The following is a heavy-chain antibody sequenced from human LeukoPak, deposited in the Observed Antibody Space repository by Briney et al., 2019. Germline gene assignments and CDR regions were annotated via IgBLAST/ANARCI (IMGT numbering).Heavy chain of an antibody. CDR2: IYYSGST. V-gene: IGHV4-39*07. D-gene: IGHD3-16*02. J-gene: IGHJ3*02. CDR1: GGSISSSSYY. Sequence: PSETLSLTCTVSGGSISSSSYYWGWIRQPPGKGLEWIGSIYYSGSTYYNPSLKSRVTISVDTSKNQFSLKLSSVTAADTAVYYCANLLRLRELSYAFDIWGQGTMVTVSS. CDR3: ANLLRLRELSYAFDI.